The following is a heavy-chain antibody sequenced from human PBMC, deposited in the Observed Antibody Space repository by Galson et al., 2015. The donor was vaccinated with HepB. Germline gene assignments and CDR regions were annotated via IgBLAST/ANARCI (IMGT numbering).Heavy chain of an antibody. Sequence: CAASTFIFSTYSMNWVRQAPGKGLEWVSYISSSSTTIYYADSVKGRFTISRDNARKSLTLQMNSLRVEDTAIYYCAKTAGWFDPWSQGTLVTVSS. CDR1: TFIFSTYS. D-gene: IGHD1-14*01. J-gene: IGHJ5*02. CDR3: AKTAGWFDP. CDR2: ISSSSTTI. V-gene: IGHV3-48*04.